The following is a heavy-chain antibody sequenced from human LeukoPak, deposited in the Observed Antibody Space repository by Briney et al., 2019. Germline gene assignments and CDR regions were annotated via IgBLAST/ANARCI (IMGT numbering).Heavy chain of an antibody. CDR1: GFTFSSYG. J-gene: IGHJ4*02. CDR2: ISYDGSNK. D-gene: IGHD5-18*01. Sequence: GGSLRLSCAASGFTFSSYGMHWVRQAPGKGLEWVAVISYDGSNKYYADSVKGRFTISRDNARNSLYLQMNSLRDEDTAVYYCARDGLHTAHFDYWGQGTLVTVSS. V-gene: IGHV3-30*03. CDR3: ARDGLHTAHFDY.